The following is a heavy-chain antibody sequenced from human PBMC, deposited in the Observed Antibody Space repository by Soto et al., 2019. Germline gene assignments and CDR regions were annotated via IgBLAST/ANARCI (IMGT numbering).Heavy chain of an antibody. CDR3: ARDSVGYCSSTSCQEWYFDL. V-gene: IGHV3-30-3*01. J-gene: IGHJ2*01. CDR2: ISYDGSNK. CDR1: GFTFRSYT. Sequence: QVQLVESGAGVVQPGRSLSLSCAASGFTFRSYTMHWVRQAPGKGLEWVALISYDGSNKYYADSVKGRFTISRDNSKNTLFMQMNSLRAEDTAVYYCARDSVGYCSSTSCQEWYFDLWGRGTLVTVSS. D-gene: IGHD2-2*01.